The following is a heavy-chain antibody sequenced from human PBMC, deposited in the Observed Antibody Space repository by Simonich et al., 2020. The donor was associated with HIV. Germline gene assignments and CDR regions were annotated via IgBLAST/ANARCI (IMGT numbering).Heavy chain of an antibody. CDR3: AREGGRGSITMVRPRAFDS. D-gene: IGHD3-10*01. V-gene: IGHV7-4-1*02. CDR1: GYSFNTNP. J-gene: IGHJ4*02. CDR2: IKPNPGNP. Sequence: QVQLVQSGSELKKPGASVKVSCKASGYSFNTNPMNWVRQAPGQGLEWMGRIKPNPGNPTYAHGLTGRFVLSLDTSVSTAFLKINSLKAEDTAVYFCAREGGRGSITMVRPRAFDSWGQGTLVTVSS.